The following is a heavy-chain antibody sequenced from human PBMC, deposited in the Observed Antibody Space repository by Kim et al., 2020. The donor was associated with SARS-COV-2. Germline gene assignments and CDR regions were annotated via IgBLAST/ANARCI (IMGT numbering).Heavy chain of an antibody. V-gene: IGHV3-33*01. D-gene: IGHD1-26*01. CDR2: IWSDGSNK. CDR1: GFTFSSYD. CDR3: ARRDYGTYNFDY. Sequence: GGSLRLSCAASGFTFSSYDMLWVRQAPGKGLEWVTVIWSDGSNKYYADSVKGRFTISRDNSKNMLYLQMNSLRAEDTAVYYCARRDYGTYNFDYWGRGTLVTVSS. J-gene: IGHJ4*02.